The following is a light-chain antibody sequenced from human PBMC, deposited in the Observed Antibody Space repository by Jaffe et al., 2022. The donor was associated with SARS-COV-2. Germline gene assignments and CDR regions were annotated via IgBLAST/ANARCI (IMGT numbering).Light chain of an antibody. Sequence: ETILTQSPVTLSLSPGERATLSCRASQSISSFLAWYQQKPGQAPRLLIYDTSKRATGVPARFSGSGSGTDFTLTISSLEPEDFAAYYCQQRGDGYNFGPGTKLEIK. CDR2: DTS. CDR1: QSISSF. V-gene: IGKV3-11*01. J-gene: IGKJ2*01. CDR3: QQRGDGYN.